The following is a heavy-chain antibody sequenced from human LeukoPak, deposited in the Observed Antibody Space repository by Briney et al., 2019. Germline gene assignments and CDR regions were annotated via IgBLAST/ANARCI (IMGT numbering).Heavy chain of an antibody. CDR3: ASNLIGAGEYFQQ. CDR2: ISSGGDIM. V-gene: IGHV3-11*01. D-gene: IGHD2/OR15-2a*01. Sequence: PGGSLRLSCAASGLRFSDYYVSWIRQAPGKGLQWVSYISSGGDIMHYADSVKGRFTSSRDNAKNSGYLEMNSLGAEDTAVYYCASNLIGAGEYFQQWGQGTLVTVSS. J-gene: IGHJ1*01. CDR1: GLRFSDYY.